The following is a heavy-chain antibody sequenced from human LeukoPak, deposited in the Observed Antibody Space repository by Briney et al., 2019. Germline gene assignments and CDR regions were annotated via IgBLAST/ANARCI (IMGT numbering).Heavy chain of an antibody. CDR1: GFTFSDYA. Sequence: GGSLRLSCAASGFTFSDYAMSWVRQAPEKGLEWVSAISGSGDATKYADSVKGRFTISRDKSKNTLYLQMNSLRAEDTAVYYCAKDHDALVPAAQFDYWGQGTLVTVSS. CDR3: AKDHDALVPAAQFDY. D-gene: IGHD2-2*01. J-gene: IGHJ4*02. CDR2: ISGSGDAT. V-gene: IGHV3-23*01.